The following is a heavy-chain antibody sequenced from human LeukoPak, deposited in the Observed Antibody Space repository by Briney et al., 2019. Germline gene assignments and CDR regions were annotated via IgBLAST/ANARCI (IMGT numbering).Heavy chain of an antibody. V-gene: IGHV3-74*01. D-gene: IGHD4-17*01. CDR1: GFTFSNYW. CDR2: INSDGSST. J-gene: IGHJ4*02. Sequence: GGSLRLSCAASGFTFSNYWMHWVRQAPGKGLVWVSLINSDGSSTSYADSVKGRFTISRDSAKNTLYLQMNSLRAEDTAVYYCARVGVTTPGYWGQGTLVTVSS. CDR3: ARVGVTTPGY.